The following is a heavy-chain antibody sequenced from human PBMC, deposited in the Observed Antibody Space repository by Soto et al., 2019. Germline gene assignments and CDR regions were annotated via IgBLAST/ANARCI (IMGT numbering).Heavy chain of an antibody. CDR3: VFLDRSGADLDY. Sequence: QVRLVQSGAEVKEPGASVKVSCKTSGYTFTTYGIDWVRQDPGQGLEWMGWISAYNGDTKYAQKFQGRVTMTPETTRRPAYMRRGSMRSEDTAVYFCVFLDRSGADLDYWAREPRSPSPQ. CDR2: ISAYNGDT. CDR1: GYTFTTYG. V-gene: IGHV1-18*04. D-gene: IGHD3-3*01. J-gene: IGHJ4*02.